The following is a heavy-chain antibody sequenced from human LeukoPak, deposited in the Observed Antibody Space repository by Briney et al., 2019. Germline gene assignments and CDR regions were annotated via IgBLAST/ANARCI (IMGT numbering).Heavy chain of an antibody. CDR1: EYTFSVYH. CDR2: INPNSGGT. J-gene: IGHJ4*02. D-gene: IGHD1-26*01. V-gene: IGHV1-2*02. CDR3: ARDLVVGATCFDY. Sequence: ASVKVSCKASEYTFSVYHIHWVRQAPGQGLEWMGWINPNSGGTNYAQKFQGRVTMTRDTSISTAYMELSRLRSDDTAVYYCARDLVVGATCFDYWGQGTLVTVSS.